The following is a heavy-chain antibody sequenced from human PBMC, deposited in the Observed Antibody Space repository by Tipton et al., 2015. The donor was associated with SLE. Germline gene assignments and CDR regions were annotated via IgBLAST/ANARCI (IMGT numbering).Heavy chain of an antibody. CDR3: ARMGDRWYFDL. V-gene: IGHV4-59*06. CDR1: GGSISSYF. Sequence: TLSLTCTVSGGSISSYFWSWIRQAPGKGLEFIAFIYFSGRTYYSPSLKSRVTISVDTSENQFSLKLSSVTAADTAVYYCARMGDRWYFDLWGRGTLLTVSS. J-gene: IGHJ2*01. D-gene: IGHD3-16*01. CDR2: IYFSGRT.